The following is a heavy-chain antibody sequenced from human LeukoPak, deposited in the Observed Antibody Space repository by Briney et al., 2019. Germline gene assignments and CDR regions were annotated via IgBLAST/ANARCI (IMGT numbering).Heavy chain of an antibody. D-gene: IGHD3-10*01. J-gene: IGHJ4*02. CDR2: IKSKGDGGTT. CDR3: TIVGYGSFDY. V-gene: IGHV3-15*01. Sequence: GGSLRLSCAASGSTFSDAWMSWVRNAWMSWVRQAPGRGLEWVGRIKSKGDGGTTDYAAPVKGRFTISRDDSKNTLYLQMNSLNTEDTAVYYCTIVGYGSFDYWGQGTLVTVSS. CDR1: GSTFSDAWMSWVRNAW.